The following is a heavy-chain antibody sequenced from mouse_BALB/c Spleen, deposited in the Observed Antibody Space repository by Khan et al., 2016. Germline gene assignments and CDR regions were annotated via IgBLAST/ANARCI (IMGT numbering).Heavy chain of an antibody. CDR1: GFTFNTYA. J-gene: IGHJ4*01. CDR3: VRQLVAKDYAMDY. CDR2: IRSKSNNYAT. D-gene: IGHD1-1*01. V-gene: IGHV10-1*02. Sequence: EVQLVESGGGLVQPKGSLKLSCAASGFTFNTYAMNWVRQAPGKGLEWVARIRSKSNNYATYYADSVKDRFTISRDDSQSMLYLQMNNLKTEDTAMYYCVRQLVAKDYAMDYWGQGASVTVSS.